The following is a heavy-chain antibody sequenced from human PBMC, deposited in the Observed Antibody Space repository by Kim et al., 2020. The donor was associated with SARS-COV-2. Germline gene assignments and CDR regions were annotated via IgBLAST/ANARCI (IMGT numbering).Heavy chain of an antibody. CDR3: ARGGVSSIALAH. CDR1: GYTFTSYD. J-gene: IGHJ4*02. Sequence: ASVKVSCKASGYTFTSYDINWVRQATGQGLEWMGWMNPNSGKTAYEQNFQGRVTMTTNTSIRTAYMELTRLRSEDTAVYYCARGGVSSIALAHWGQGTLVTVSS. CDR2: MNPNSGKT. D-gene: IGHD6-19*01. V-gene: IGHV1-8*01.